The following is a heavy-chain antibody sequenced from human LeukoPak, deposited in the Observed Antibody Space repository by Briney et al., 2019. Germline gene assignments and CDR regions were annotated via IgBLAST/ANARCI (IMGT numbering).Heavy chain of an antibody. Sequence: ASVKVSCKASGYTFTSYYMHWVRQAPGQGLEWMGIINPSGGSTNYAQKFQGRVTMTRDTSTSTVYMELSSLRSGDTAVYYCARGPRTTLVRGGQWYYYMDVWGKGTAVTISS. V-gene: IGHV1-46*01. D-gene: IGHD3-10*01. CDR2: INPSGGST. CDR3: ARGPRTTLVRGGQWYYYMDV. CDR1: GYTFTSYY. J-gene: IGHJ6*03.